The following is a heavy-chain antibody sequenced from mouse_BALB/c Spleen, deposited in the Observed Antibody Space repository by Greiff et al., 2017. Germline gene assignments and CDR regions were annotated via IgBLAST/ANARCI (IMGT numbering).Heavy chain of an antibody. D-gene: IGHD1-2*01. CDR1: GYTFTDYN. CDR3: ARGGITTATGFAY. J-gene: IGHJ3*01. Sequence: VQLQQSGPELVKPGASVKIPCKASGYTFTDYNMDWVKQSHGKSLEWIGDINPNNGGTIYNQKFKGKATLTVDKSSSTAYMELRSLTSEDTAVYYCARGGITTATGFAYWGQGTLVTVSA. V-gene: IGHV1-18*01. CDR2: INPNNGGT.